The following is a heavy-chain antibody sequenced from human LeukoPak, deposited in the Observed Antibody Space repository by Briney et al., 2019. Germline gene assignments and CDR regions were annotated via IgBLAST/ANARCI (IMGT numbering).Heavy chain of an antibody. Sequence: EASVKVSCKASGYTFTSYGISWVRQAPGQGLEWMGWISAYNGNTNYAQKLQGRVTMTTDTSTSTAYMELRSLRPDDTAVYYCARVGDYDFWSGYPNWFDPWGQGTLVTVSS. CDR3: ARVGDYDFWSGYPNWFDP. CDR1: GYTFTSYG. D-gene: IGHD3-3*01. V-gene: IGHV1-18*01. J-gene: IGHJ5*02. CDR2: ISAYNGNT.